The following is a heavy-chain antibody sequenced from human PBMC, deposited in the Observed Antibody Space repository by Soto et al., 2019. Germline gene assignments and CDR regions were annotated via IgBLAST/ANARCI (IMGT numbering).Heavy chain of an antibody. V-gene: IGHV3-48*02. Sequence: VQLVESGGGLVSPGGSLTLSCVGSGFRFSDHSMHWVRRAPGTGLQWLSYISNSGDTTHYADSVRGRFTVSRDNAKNSVFLRMDSLRDDDTAMYYCARLPKWSLVTAWGQGTLVTVSS. CDR1: GFRFSDHS. CDR3: ARLPKWSLVTA. J-gene: IGHJ4*02. CDR2: ISNSGDTT. D-gene: IGHD2-21*02.